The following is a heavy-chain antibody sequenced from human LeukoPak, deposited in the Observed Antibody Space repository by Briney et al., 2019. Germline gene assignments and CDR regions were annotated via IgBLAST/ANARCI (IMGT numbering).Heavy chain of an antibody. V-gene: IGHV4-4*07. CDR2: IFHTGST. J-gene: IGHJ3*02. CDR1: GGSLSNHY. CDR3: ARGPLGGESFDI. Sequence: SETLSLTCTISGGSLSNHYWNWIRHPAGTGLEYIGRIFHTGSTNYNPSLKSRVTMSVGTSSNQFSLNLTSVTAADTAVYYCARGPLGGESFDIWGQGTMVTVSS. D-gene: IGHD3-16*01.